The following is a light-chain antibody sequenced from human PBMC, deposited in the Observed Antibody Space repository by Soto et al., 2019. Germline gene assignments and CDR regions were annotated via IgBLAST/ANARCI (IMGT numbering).Light chain of an antibody. CDR1: QSVRFTY. CDR2: GAS. CDR3: QQYGASPAT. V-gene: IGKV3-20*01. J-gene: IGKJ1*01. Sequence: EIVMTQSPATLSVSPGERATLSCTASQSVRFTYLAWYQQRPGQAPRLLMYGASSRATGVPPRFSGSGSGTDFTLTISRLEPEDSAVYYCQQYGASPATFGQGTKVDIK.